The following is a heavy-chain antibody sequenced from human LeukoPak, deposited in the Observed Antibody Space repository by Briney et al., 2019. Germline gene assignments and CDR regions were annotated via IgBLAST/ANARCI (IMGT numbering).Heavy chain of an antibody. CDR2: MSHSGSA. CDR3: ARRYCSSTNCSPFDY. Sequence: PSQTLSLTCTVSGGSIISGGYYWDWIRQPAGKGLEWIGYMSHSGSADYSPSLKSRVTISVDRSRNQFSLKLSSVTAADSAMYYCARRYCSSTNCSPFDYWGQGTLVTVSS. CDR1: GGSIISGGYY. V-gene: IGHV4-30-2*01. J-gene: IGHJ4*02. D-gene: IGHD2-2*01.